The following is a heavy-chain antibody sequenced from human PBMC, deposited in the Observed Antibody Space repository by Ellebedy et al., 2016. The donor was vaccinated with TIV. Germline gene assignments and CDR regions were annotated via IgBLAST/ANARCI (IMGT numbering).Heavy chain of an antibody. CDR3: VRARMVRGVTSFLDGFDL. CDR2: ITNTGYTE. V-gene: IGHV3-48*02. J-gene: IGHJ3*01. Sequence: PGGSLRLSCSASGFTLSTYNMDWVRQRPGQGLEWVSHITNTGYTEHYADSVKGRFSISRDNAKNSMFLEMNRLRDDDTAVYYCVRARMVRGVTSFLDGFDLWGQGTIVTVS. CDR1: GFTLSTYN. D-gene: IGHD3-10*01.